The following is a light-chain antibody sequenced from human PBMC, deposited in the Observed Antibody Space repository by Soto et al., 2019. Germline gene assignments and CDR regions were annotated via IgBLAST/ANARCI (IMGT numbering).Light chain of an antibody. CDR1: QSVNTN. CDR3: QQTYNAPHT. Sequence: DIQMTQSPLSLSASVGDRVSITCRASQSVNTNLHWFQQKPGKAPKLLIYATSNLHSGIPSRCSGSGSGTDFTLTISSLQPEDFASYYCQQTYNAPHTFGQGTRVEIK. V-gene: IGKV1-39*01. J-gene: IGKJ2*01. CDR2: ATS.